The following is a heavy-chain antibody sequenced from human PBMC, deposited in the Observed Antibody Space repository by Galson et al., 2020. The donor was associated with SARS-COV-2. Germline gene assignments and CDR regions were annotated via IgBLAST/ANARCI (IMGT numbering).Heavy chain of an antibody. J-gene: IGHJ5*02. CDR2: IYYSGST. CDR3: ARGVAERFLEWFFDP. Sequence: SETLSLTCTVSGGSISSHYWSWIRQPPGKGLEWIGYIYYSGSTNYNPSLKSRVTISVDTSKNQFSLKLSSVTAADTAVYYCARGVAERFLEWFFDPWGQGTLVTVSS. D-gene: IGHD3-3*01. V-gene: IGHV4-59*11. CDR1: GGSISSHY.